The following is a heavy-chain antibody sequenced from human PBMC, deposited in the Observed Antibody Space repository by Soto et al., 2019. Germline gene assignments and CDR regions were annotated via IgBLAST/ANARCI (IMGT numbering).Heavy chain of an antibody. CDR2: IYYSGST. D-gene: IGHD6-13*01. Sequence: SETLSLTCTVSGGSISSYYWSWIRQPPGKGLEWIGYIYYSGSTNYNPSLKSRVTISVDTSKNQFSLKLSSVTAADTAVYYCARVVPRIAAAGTWYFDLWGRGTLVTVSS. J-gene: IGHJ2*01. CDR1: GGSISSYY. V-gene: IGHV4-59*01. CDR3: ARVVPRIAAAGTWYFDL.